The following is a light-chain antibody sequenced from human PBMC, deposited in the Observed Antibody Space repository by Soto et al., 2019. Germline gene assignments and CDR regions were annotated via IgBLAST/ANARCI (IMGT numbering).Light chain of an antibody. V-gene: IGKV1-13*02. CDR1: QGISSA. CDR2: DAS. J-gene: IGKJ3*01. Sequence: IQLTQSPSSLSASVGDRVTITCRASQGISSALAWYQQKPGKAPKLLIYDASSLESGVPSRFSGSVSGTDFTLTISSLQPEDFATYYCQQLNSYSPISSFGPGTKVDIK. CDR3: QQLNSYSPISS.